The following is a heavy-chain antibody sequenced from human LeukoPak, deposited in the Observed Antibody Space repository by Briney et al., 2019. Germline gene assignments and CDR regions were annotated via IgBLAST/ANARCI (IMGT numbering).Heavy chain of an antibody. D-gene: IGHD6-19*01. CDR3: ARASAVAGTRHY. CDR2: NSGSGGST. CDR1: GFTFSSYG. Sequence: SGGSLRLSCTASGFTFSSYGMSWVRQAPGKGLEWVSTNSGSGGSTYYADSVQGRFTISRDNAKNSLYLQMNSLRAEDTAVYYCARASAVAGTRHYWGQGTLVTVSS. J-gene: IGHJ4*02. V-gene: IGHV3-23*01.